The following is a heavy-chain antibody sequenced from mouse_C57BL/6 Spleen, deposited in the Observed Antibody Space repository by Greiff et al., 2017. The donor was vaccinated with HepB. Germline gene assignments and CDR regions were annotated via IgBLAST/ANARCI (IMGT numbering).Heavy chain of an antibody. CDR2: IYPRSGNT. V-gene: IGHV1-81*01. CDR1: GYTFTSYG. D-gene: IGHD1-1*02. Sequence: QVQLKQSGAELARPGASVKLSCKASGYTFTSYGISWVKQRTGQGLEWIGEIYPRSGNTYYNEKFKGKATLTADKSSSTAYMELRSLTSEDSAVYFCARWWDEGNYAMDYWGQGTSVTVSS. J-gene: IGHJ4*01. CDR3: ARWWDEGNYAMDY.